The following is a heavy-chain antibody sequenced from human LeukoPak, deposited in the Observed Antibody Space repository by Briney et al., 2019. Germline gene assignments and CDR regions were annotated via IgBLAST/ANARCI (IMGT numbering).Heavy chain of an antibody. J-gene: IGHJ4*02. V-gene: IGHV1-18*01. Sequence: ASVKVSCKASGYTFTSYGISWVRQAPGQGLEWMGWISAYNGNTNYAQKLQGRVTMTTDTSTSTAYMELRSLRSDDTAVYYCARQAAKVFWRQYYYFDYWGQGTLVTVSS. CDR3: ARQAAKVFWRQYYYFDY. CDR2: ISAYNGNT. CDR1: GYTFTSYG. D-gene: IGHD3-3*01.